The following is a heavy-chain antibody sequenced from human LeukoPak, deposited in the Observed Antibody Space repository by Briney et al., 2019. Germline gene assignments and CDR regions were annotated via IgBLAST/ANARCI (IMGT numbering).Heavy chain of an antibody. Sequence: SETLSLICAVSGGSISSSNWWSWVRQPPGKGLEWIGEIYHSGSTNYNPPLKSRVTISVDKSKNQFSLKLSSVTAADTAVYYCARNSLSSLFDYWGQGTLVTVSS. CDR3: ARNSLSSLFDY. V-gene: IGHV4-4*02. J-gene: IGHJ4*02. CDR2: IYHSGST. D-gene: IGHD6-13*01. CDR1: GGSISSSNW.